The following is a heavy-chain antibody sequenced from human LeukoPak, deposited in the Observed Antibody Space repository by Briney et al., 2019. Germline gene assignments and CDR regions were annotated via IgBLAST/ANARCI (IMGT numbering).Heavy chain of an antibody. CDR2: MNPNSGNT. J-gene: IGHJ6*03. CDR1: GYTFTSYD. D-gene: IGHD2-2*01. V-gene: IGHV1-8*03. CDR3: ARAERGVVVVPAAYYYYYMDV. Sequence: ASVKVSCKASGYTFTSYDINWVRQATGQGLEWMGWMNPNSGNTGYAQKFQGRVTITRNTSISTAYMELSSLRSEDTAVYYCARAERGVVVVPAAYYYYYMDVWGKGTTVTVSS.